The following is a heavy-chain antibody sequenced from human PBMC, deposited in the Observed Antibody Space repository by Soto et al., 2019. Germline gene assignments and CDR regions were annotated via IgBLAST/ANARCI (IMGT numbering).Heavy chain of an antibody. J-gene: IGHJ4*02. V-gene: IGHV4-59*08. CDR1: DSISTYY. D-gene: IGHD3-22*01. CDR2: IYYSGST. CDR3: ARHVAHDSRGYYFPFFDY. Sequence: ETLSLTCNVDSISTYYWNWIRQPPGKGLEWIGFIYYSGSTNYNPSLKSRVTISVDTSKSQFSLKLTSVTAADTAVYYCARHVAHDSRGYYFPFFDYWGQGTLVTVSS.